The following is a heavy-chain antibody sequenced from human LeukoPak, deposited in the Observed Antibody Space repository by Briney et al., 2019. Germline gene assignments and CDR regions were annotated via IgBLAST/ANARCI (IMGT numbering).Heavy chain of an antibody. CDR1: GGSVSSGSYY. Sequence: SETLSLTCTVSGGSVSSGSYYWSWMRQPPGKGLEWIGYIYYSGSTNYNPSLKSRVTISVDTSKNRFSLKLSSVTAADTAVYYCARARYFDPGSIVDPWGQGTLVTVS. CDR2: IYYSGST. CDR3: ARARYFDPGSIVDP. J-gene: IGHJ5*02. V-gene: IGHV4-61*01. D-gene: IGHD3-9*01.